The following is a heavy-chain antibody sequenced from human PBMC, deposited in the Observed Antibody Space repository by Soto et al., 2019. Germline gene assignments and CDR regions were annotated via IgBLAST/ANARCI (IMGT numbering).Heavy chain of an antibody. Sequence: GSLRLSCAASGFTFSSYGMHWVRQAPGKGLEWVAVISYDGSNKYYADSVKGRFTISRDNSKNTLYLQMNSLRAEDTAVYYCAKDEEVSYDFWSGYYPFDYWGQGTLVTV. J-gene: IGHJ4*02. D-gene: IGHD3-3*01. CDR3: AKDEEVSYDFWSGYYPFDY. CDR1: GFTFSSYG. V-gene: IGHV3-30*18. CDR2: ISYDGSNK.